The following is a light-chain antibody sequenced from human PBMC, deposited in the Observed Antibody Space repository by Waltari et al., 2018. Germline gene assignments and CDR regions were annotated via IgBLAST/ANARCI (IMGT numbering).Light chain of an antibody. CDR2: RDG. CDR3: QSYDRDLNAVL. Sequence: QSVLTQPPSVSGAPGQSVTISCTGSSSNIGAGYDVHWYQQIPGSAPKVLIYRDGNRPSGVPGRFSGSKSGTSASLSVTGLHVEDEADIFCQSYDRDLNAVLFGGGTKLTVL. J-gene: IGLJ2*01. V-gene: IGLV1-40*01. CDR1: SSNIGAGYD.